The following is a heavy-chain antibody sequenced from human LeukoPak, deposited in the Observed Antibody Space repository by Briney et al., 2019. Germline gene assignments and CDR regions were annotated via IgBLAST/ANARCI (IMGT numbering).Heavy chain of an antibody. Sequence: SETLSLTCTVPGGSISSSSYYWGWIRQPPGKGLEWIGSIYYSGSTYYNPSLKSRVTISVDTSKNQFSLKLSSVTAADTAVYYCATRWGGQQLPDYFDYWGQGTLVTVSS. V-gene: IGHV4-39*01. CDR2: IYYSGST. CDR1: GGSISSSSYY. CDR3: ATRWGGQQLPDYFDY. J-gene: IGHJ4*02. D-gene: IGHD6-13*01.